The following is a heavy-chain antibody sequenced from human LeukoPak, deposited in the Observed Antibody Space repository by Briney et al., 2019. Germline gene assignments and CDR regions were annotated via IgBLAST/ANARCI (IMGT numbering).Heavy chain of an antibody. D-gene: IGHD6-13*01. J-gene: IGHJ6*03. Sequence: PGGSLRLSCAASGFTFSSYWMSWVRQAPGKGLEWVSGINWNGGSTGYADSVKGRFTISRDNAKNSLYLQMNSLRAEDTALYYCARQQQLVGLYYYYYMDVWGKRTTVTVSS. CDR2: INWNGGST. V-gene: IGHV3-20*04. CDR1: GFTFSSYW. CDR3: ARQQQLVGLYYYYYMDV.